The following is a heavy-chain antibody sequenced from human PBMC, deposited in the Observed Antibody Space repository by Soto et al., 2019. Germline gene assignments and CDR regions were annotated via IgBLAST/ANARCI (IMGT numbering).Heavy chain of an antibody. J-gene: IGHJ6*02. V-gene: IGHV3-33*01. Sequence: GGSLRLSCAASGFTFSSYGMHWVRQAPGKGLEWVAVIWYDGSNKYYADSVKGRFTISRDNSKNTLYLQMNSLRAEDTAVYYCARDTYSSSAVVWYYYYYGMDVWGQGTTVTVSS. CDR1: GFTFSSYG. CDR2: IWYDGSNK. D-gene: IGHD6-6*01. CDR3: ARDTYSSSAVVWYYYYYGMDV.